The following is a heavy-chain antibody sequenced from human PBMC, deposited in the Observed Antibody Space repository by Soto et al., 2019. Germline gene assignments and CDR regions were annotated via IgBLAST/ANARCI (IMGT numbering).Heavy chain of an antibody. CDR3: ARDRCSGGSCYGYFQH. CDR2: IYYSGST. Sequence: SETLSLTCTVSGGSISSYYWSWIRQPPGKGLEWIGYIYYSGSTNYNPSLKSRVTIPVDTSKNQFSLKLSSVTAADTAVYYCARDRCSGGSCYGYFQHWGQGTLVTVSS. V-gene: IGHV4-59*01. CDR1: GGSISSYY. D-gene: IGHD2-15*01. J-gene: IGHJ1*01.